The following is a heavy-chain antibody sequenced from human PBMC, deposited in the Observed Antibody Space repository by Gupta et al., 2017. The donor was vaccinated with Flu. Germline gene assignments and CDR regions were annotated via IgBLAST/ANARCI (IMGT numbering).Heavy chain of an antibody. CDR1: GFTFSSYA. V-gene: IGHV3-23*01. Sequence: EVQLLESGGGLVQPGGSLRLSCAASGFTFSSYAMNWFRQAPGKGLQWVSVISASDGYTYYADSVKGRFTISRDNSKNTLYLQMNSLRVEDTAVYYCAKETAYYDFWSGYSPSWNHYYHGMDVWGQGTTVTVSS. CDR2: ISASDGYT. J-gene: IGHJ6*02. D-gene: IGHD3-3*01. CDR3: AKETAYYDFWSGYSPSWNHYYHGMDV.